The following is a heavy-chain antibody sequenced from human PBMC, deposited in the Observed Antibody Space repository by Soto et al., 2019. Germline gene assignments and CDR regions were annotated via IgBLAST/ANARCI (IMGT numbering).Heavy chain of an antibody. J-gene: IGHJ3*02. D-gene: IGHD2-15*01. Sequence: GGSLRLSCAASGFTFDDYAMHWFRQAPGKGLEWVSGISWNSGSIGYADSVKGRFTISRDNAKNSLYLQMNSLRAEDTALYYCAKDRGRGGAATYDAFDIWGQGTMVTVSS. V-gene: IGHV3-9*01. CDR1: GFTFDDYA. CDR2: ISWNSGSI. CDR3: AKDRGRGGAATYDAFDI.